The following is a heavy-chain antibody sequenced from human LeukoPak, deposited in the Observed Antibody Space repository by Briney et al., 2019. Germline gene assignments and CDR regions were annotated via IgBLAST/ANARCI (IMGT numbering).Heavy chain of an antibody. CDR3: TTARVGY. Sequence: KPGGSLRLSCAASGFTLSDAWMSWVRRAPGKGLEWVGRIKTKTDGKTTDYAAPVKGRFTISRDDSQNTVYLQMNSLKTEDTAMYYCTTARVGYWGQGTLVTVSS. D-gene: IGHD2-15*01. V-gene: IGHV3-15*01. J-gene: IGHJ4*02. CDR2: IKTKTDGKTT. CDR1: GFTLSDAW.